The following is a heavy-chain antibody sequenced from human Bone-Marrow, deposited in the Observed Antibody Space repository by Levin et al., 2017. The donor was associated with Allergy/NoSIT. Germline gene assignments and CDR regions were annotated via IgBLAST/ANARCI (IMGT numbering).Heavy chain of an antibody. J-gene: IGHJ2*01. Sequence: LRLSCAVSGGSISNDGYSWSWLRQPPGKGLEWIGYIYHTGSTYYNSSLKTRVTISVDTSKNHFSLRLSSVTAADAAVYYCARVEFGGNSGYFDLWGRGILVTVSS. CDR3: ARVEFGGNSGYFDL. CDR2: IYHTGST. D-gene: IGHD4-23*01. CDR1: GGSISNDGYS. V-gene: IGHV4-30-2*01.